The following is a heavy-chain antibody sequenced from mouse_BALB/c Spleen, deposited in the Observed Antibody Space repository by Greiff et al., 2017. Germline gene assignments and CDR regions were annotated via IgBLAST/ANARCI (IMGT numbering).Heavy chain of an antibody. CDR1: GYTFTDYA. CDR3: ARYYGSSYHAMDY. V-gene: IGHV1S137*01. J-gene: IGHJ4*01. CDR2: ISTYYGDA. D-gene: IGHD1-1*01. Sequence: VQLQQSGAELVRPGVSVKISCKGSGYTFTDYAMHWVKQSHAKSLEWIGVISTYYGDASYNQKFKGKATMTVDKSSSTAYMELARLTSEDSAIYYCARYYGSSYHAMDYWGQGTSVTVSS.